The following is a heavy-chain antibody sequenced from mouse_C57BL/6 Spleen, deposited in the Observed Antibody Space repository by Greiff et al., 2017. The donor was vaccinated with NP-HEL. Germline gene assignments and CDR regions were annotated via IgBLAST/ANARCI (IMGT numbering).Heavy chain of an antibody. CDR3: VREKPYAMDY. CDR1: GFSFNTYA. J-gene: IGHJ4*01. V-gene: IGHV10-1*01. CDR2: IRSKSNNYAT. Sequence: EVKLVESGGGLVQPKGSLKLSCAASGFSFNTYAMNWVRQAPGKGLEWVARIRSKSNNYATYYADSVKDRFTISRDDSESMLYLQMNNLKTADTAMYYCVREKPYAMDYWGQGTSVTVSS.